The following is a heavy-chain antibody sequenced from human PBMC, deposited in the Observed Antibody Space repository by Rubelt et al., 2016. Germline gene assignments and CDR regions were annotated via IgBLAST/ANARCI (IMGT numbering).Heavy chain of an antibody. D-gene: IGHD6-6*01. Sequence: QVQLVQSGAEVKKPGASVKVSCKASGYTFTSYGISWVRQAPGQGLEWMGWISAYNGNTNYAQKPQGHGTMPTDTSTSTAYVERRSLGSDDTAVYYCARDRIRIAARQGWYFDRWGRGTLVTVSS. CDR1: GYTFTSYG. V-gene: IGHV1-18*01. J-gene: IGHJ2*01. CDR2: ISAYNGNT. CDR3: ARDRIRIAARQGWYFDR.